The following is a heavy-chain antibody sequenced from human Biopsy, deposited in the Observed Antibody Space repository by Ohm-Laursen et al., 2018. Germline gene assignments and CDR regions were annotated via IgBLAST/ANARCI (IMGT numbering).Heavy chain of an antibody. CDR1: GFTFSDYY. CDR3: ATTRSFDN. CDR2: IHKDSTTE. J-gene: IGHJ4*02. D-gene: IGHD5-24*01. Sequence: GSLRLSCTASGFTFSDYYMNWFRRAPGKGLEWIAYIHKDSTTEYYADSVRGRFSISRDNAQKSLYLQMNSLRAEDTAVYYCATTRSFDNWGQGTLVTVSS. V-gene: IGHV3-11*01.